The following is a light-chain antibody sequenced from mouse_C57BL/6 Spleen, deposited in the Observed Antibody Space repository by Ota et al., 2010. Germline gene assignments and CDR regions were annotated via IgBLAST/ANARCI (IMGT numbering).Light chain of an antibody. J-gene: IGKJ1*01. V-gene: IGKV1-135*01. Sequence: DVVTDPDSTHFVGLPIWTTSSXSCKSSQSLLDSDGKTYLNWLLQRPGQSPKRLIYLVSKLDSGVPDRFTGSGSGTDFTLTISSVKAEDLAVYYCQQYYSYPPTFGGGTKLEIK. CDR1: QSLLDSDGKTY. CDR2: LVS. CDR3: QQYYSYPPT.